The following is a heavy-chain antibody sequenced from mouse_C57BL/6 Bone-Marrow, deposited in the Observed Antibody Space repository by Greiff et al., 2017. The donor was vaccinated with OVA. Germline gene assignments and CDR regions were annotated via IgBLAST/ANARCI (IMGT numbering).Heavy chain of an antibody. Sequence: QVQLKQSGAELVMPGASVKLSCKASGYTFTSYWMHWVKQRPGQGLEWIGEIDPSDSYTNYNQKFKGKSTLTVDKSSSTAYMQLSSLTSEDSAVYYGERGLRRGDYWAQGTPPT. D-gene: IGHD2-4*01. CDR2: IDPSDSYT. J-gene: IGHJ2*01. V-gene: IGHV1-69*01. CDR3: ERGLRRGDY. CDR1: GYTFTSYW.